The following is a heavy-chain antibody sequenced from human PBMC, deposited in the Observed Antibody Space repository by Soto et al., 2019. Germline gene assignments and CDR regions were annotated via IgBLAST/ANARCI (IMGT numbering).Heavy chain of an antibody. Sequence: QVQLVESGGGVVQPGRSLRLSCAASGFTFTTYTMHWVRQAPGKGLEWVAAISYDGTYKYYADSVKGRFTISRDTSKNTLYLQMNSLRPEDTAVYYCARGPDYDTSGYYFDYWGQGTLVTVSS. CDR3: ARGPDYDTSGYYFDY. CDR1: GFTFTTYT. J-gene: IGHJ4*02. D-gene: IGHD3-22*01. CDR2: ISYDGTYK. V-gene: IGHV3-30-3*01.